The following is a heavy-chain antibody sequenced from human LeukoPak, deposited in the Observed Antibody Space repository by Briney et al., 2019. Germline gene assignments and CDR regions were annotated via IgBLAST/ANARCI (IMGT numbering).Heavy chain of an antibody. CDR2: IGITSEYI. J-gene: IGHJ4*02. V-gene: IGHV3-23*01. CDR1: GFTITAYA. D-gene: IGHD4-23*01. Sequence: GGSLRLSCAASGFTITAYAMSWVRQSPGKGLEWVSGIGITSEYIHYADSVKGRFTISRDNSKNTLYLQMNSLRAEDTAVYYCAKDLGGNSGLVYWGQGTLVTVSS. CDR3: AKDLGGNSGLVY.